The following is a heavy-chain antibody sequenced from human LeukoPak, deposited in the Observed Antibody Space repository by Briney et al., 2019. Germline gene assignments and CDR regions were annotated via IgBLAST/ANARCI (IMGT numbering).Heavy chain of an antibody. V-gene: IGHV1-2*02. J-gene: IGHJ4*02. D-gene: IGHD6-13*01. Sequence: ASVPVSCRASGYIFTDHFMHGVRQAPGKGLAWMGWINHAAGGTSYTQKFQGRVTMTRDTSISTAYLELSSLRSDDTAIFYCARDSGNSWPSYFDSWGQGTLVSVSS. CDR1: GYIFTDHF. CDR2: INHAAGGT. CDR3: ARDSGNSWPSYFDS.